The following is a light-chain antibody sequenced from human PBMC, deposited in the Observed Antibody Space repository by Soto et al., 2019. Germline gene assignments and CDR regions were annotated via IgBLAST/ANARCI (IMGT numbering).Light chain of an antibody. J-gene: IGKJ1*01. V-gene: IGKV3-15*01. CDR2: DAS. Sequence: EIVMTQSPATLYVSPGERATLSCWASQSIGSNLAWYQQRPGQGPRLLIYDASTRATCIPARFSGSESGTDFTLTISSLQSENFAVYYCQQYNNWLKWTFGQGTKVEIK. CDR3: QQYNNWLKWT. CDR1: QSIGSN.